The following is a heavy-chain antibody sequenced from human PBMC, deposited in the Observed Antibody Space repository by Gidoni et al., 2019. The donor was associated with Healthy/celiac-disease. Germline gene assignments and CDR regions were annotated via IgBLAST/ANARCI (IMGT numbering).Heavy chain of an antibody. CDR2: IYYSGST. Sequence: QVQLQESGPGLVKPSETLSLTCTVSGGSISSYYWSWIRQPPGKGLEWIGYIYYSGSTNYNPSLKSRVTISVDTSKNQFSLKLSSVTAADTAVYYCARGRYCSSTNRCYTGLDPWGQGTLVTVSS. CDR1: GGSISSYY. J-gene: IGHJ5*02. D-gene: IGHD2-2*01. CDR3: ARGRYCSSTNRCYTGLDP. V-gene: IGHV4-59*01.